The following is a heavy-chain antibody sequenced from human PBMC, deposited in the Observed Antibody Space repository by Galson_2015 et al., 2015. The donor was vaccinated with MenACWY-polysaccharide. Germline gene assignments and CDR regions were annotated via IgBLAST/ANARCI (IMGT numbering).Heavy chain of an antibody. CDR1: GFTFRNYG. D-gene: IGHD5-24*01. Sequence: SLRLSCAASGFTFRNYGMHWVRQAPGKGLEWVTVIYYDGSNKYYIDSVRGRFTISRDSSRNTLYLQMNSLRAEDTAVYYCAAGTGRDGYTFDFWGRGTLVTVSS. V-gene: IGHV3-30*12. J-gene: IGHJ4*02. CDR2: IYYDGSNK. CDR3: AAGTGRDGYTFDF.